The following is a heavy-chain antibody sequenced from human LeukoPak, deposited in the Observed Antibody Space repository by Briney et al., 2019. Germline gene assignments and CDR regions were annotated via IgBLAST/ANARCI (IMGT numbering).Heavy chain of an antibody. CDR3: ARHGIMITFGGATEIDY. CDR2: IYPGDSDT. V-gene: IGHV5-51*01. Sequence: GESLKISCKGSGYSFTSYWIGWVRQMPGKGLEWMGIIYPGDSDTRYSPSFQGQVTISADKSISTAYLQWSSLKASDTAMYYCARHGIMITFGGATEIDYWGQGTLVTVSS. D-gene: IGHD3-16*01. CDR1: GYSFTSYW. J-gene: IGHJ4*02.